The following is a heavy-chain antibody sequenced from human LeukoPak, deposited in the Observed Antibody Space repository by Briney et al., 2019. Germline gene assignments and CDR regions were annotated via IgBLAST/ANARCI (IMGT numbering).Heavy chain of an antibody. CDR3: ARGLVVVPAATTELDY. J-gene: IGHJ4*02. CDR1: GFTFSSYA. CDR2: ISYDGSNK. V-gene: IGHV3-30-3*01. Sequence: GRSLRLSCAASGFTFSSYAMHWVRQAPGKGLEWVAVISYDGSNKYYAHSVKGRFTISRDNSKNTLYLQMSSLRAEDTPVYYCARGLVVVPAATTELDYWGQGTLVTVSS. D-gene: IGHD2-2*01.